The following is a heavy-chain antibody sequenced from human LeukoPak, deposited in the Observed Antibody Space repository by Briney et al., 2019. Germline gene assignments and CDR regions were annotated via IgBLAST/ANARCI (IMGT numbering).Heavy chain of an antibody. CDR3: AKELERYFDW. Sequence: SQTLSLTCAIAGDSVSSNSAAWNWIRQSPSRGLEWLGRTYYRSKWHSYYAPSVKSRITINPDTSKNQFSLQLKSVTPEDTAVYYCAKELERYFDWWGQGTLVTVSS. D-gene: IGHD3-9*01. CDR2: TYYRSKWHS. CDR1: GDSVSSNSAA. J-gene: IGHJ4*02. V-gene: IGHV6-1*01.